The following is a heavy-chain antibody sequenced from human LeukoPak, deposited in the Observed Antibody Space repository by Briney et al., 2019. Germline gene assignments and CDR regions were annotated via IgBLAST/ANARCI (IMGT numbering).Heavy chain of an antibody. V-gene: IGHV4-34*01. CDR1: GGSFSGYY. Sequence: PSETLSLTCAVYGGSFSGYYWSWIRQPPGKGLEWIGEINHSGSTNYNPSLKSRVTISVDTSKNQFSLKLSSVTAADTAVYYCARGGRNIVVVVAALGQNWFDPWGQGTLVTVSS. D-gene: IGHD2-15*01. J-gene: IGHJ5*02. CDR3: ARGGRNIVVVVAALGQNWFDP. CDR2: INHSGST.